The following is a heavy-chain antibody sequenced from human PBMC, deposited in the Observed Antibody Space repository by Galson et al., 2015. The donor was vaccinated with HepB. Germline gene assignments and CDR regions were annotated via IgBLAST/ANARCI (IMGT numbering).Heavy chain of an antibody. CDR3: AKEIGYSSSWGDYYYYGMDV. CDR2: ISYDGSNT. J-gene: IGHJ6*02. D-gene: IGHD6-13*01. Sequence: SLRLSCATSGFTFNNYGMHWVRQAPGKGLEWVAVISYDGSNTYYADSVKGRFTISRDNSKNTLYLQMNNLRAEDTAVYYCAKEIGYSSSWGDYYYYGMDVWGQGTTVTVSS. CDR1: GFTFNNYG. V-gene: IGHV3-30*18.